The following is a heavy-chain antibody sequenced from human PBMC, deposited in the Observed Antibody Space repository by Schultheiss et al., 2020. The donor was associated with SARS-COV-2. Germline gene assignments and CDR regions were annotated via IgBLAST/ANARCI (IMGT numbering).Heavy chain of an antibody. Sequence: GGSLRLSCAASGFTFSSYAMSWVRQAPGKGLEWVAVISYDGSNKYYADSVKGRFTISRDNSKNTLYLQMNSLRAEDTAVYYCARDRTLGYCSSTSCYRAFDIWGQGTMVTVSS. V-gene: IGHV3-30*04. CDR3: ARDRTLGYCSSTSCYRAFDI. CDR1: GFTFSSYA. J-gene: IGHJ3*02. CDR2: ISYDGSNK. D-gene: IGHD2-2*01.